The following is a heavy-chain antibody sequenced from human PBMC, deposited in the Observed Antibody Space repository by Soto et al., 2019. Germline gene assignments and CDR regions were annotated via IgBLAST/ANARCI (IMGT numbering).Heavy chain of an antibody. CDR3: ARRERYYGSPGWFDP. D-gene: IGHD3-10*01. CDR1: GASINNFAYY. Sequence: ETLSLTCSVSGASINNFAYYWGWIRQPPGKGLEWIGTVYYNENTYYNPSLKSRVAISVDTAKNQFSLNLRSVTAADTAIYFCARRERYYGSPGWFDPWGQGTLVTVSS. V-gene: IGHV4-39*01. CDR2: VYYNENT. J-gene: IGHJ5*01.